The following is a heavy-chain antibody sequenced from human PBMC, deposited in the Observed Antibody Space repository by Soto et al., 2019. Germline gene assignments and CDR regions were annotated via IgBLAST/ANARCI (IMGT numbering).Heavy chain of an antibody. Sequence: QSLTCAVCVYYVSRCHWWGWLQQPPGKGLEWIGYIYYSGSTYYNPSLKSRVTMSVDTSKNQFSLKLSSVTAVDTAVYYCARNLGYYDSSGYYRDAFDIWGQGTMVTVSS. J-gene: IGHJ3*02. CDR3: ARNLGYYDSSGYYRDAFDI. CDR1: VYYVSRCHW. CDR2: IYYSGST. V-gene: IGHV4-28*01. D-gene: IGHD3-22*01.